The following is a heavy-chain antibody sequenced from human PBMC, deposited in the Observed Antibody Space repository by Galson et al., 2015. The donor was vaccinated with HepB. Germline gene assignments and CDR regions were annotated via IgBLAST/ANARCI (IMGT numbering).Heavy chain of an antibody. CDR1: GFTFSSYS. J-gene: IGHJ4*02. D-gene: IGHD3-10*01. CDR3: AKQMGTMVRGVQDY. Sequence: LRLSCAASGFTFSSYSMSWVRQAPGKGLEWVSAISGSGGSTYYADSVKGRFTISRDNSKNTLYLQMNSLRAEDTAVYYCAKQMGTMVRGVQDYWGQGTLVTVSS. V-gene: IGHV3-23*01. CDR2: ISGSGGST.